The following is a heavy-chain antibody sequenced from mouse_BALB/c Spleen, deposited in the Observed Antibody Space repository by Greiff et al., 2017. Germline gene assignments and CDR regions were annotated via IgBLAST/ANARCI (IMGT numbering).Heavy chain of an antibody. CDR1: GYTFTNYW. J-gene: IGHJ4*01. D-gene: IGHD2-1*01. CDR2: IYPGGGYT. Sequence: QVQLKESGAELVRPGTSVKMSCKAAGYTFTNYWICWVKQRPGHGLEWIGDIYPGGGYTNYNEKFKGKATLTADTSSSTAYMQLSSLTSEDSAIYYCARRDGNYGRAMDYWGQGTSVTVSA. V-gene: IGHV1-63*02. CDR3: ARRDGNYGRAMDY.